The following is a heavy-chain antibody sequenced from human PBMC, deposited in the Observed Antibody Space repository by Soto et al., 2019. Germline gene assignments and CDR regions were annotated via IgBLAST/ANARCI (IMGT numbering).Heavy chain of an antibody. Sequence: QLQLQESGPGLVKPSETLSLTCTVSGGSISSSSYYWGWIRQPPGKGLEWIGSIYYSGSTYYNPSLKSRVTISVDTSKNQFSLKLSSVTAADTAVYYCARHEWEVGATTNFDYWGQGTLVTVSS. CDR1: GGSISSSSYY. CDR2: IYYSGST. J-gene: IGHJ4*02. V-gene: IGHV4-39*01. CDR3: ARHEWEVGATTNFDY. D-gene: IGHD1-26*01.